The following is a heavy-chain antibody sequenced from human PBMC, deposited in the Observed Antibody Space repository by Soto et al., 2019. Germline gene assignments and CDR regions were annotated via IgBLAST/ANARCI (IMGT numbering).Heavy chain of an antibody. CDR1: GGSISSYY. CDR3: ARGGGWLPEY. CDR2: IYYSGST. D-gene: IGHD5-12*01. V-gene: IGHV4-59*12. J-gene: IGHJ4*02. Sequence: SETLSLTCTVSGGSISSYYWSWIRQPPGKGLEWIGYIYYSGSTNYNPSLKSRVTISVDTPKSQFSLKLTSVTAADTAVYYCARGGGWLPEYWGRGTLVTVSS.